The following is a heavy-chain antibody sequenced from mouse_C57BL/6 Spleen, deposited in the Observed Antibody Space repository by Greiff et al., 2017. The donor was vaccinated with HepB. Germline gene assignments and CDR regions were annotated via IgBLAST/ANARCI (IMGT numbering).Heavy chain of an antibody. V-gene: IGHV5-16*01. D-gene: IGHD1-1*01. Sequence: EVHLVESEGGLVQPGSSMKLSCTASGFTFSDYYMAWVRQVPEKGLEWVANINYDGSSTYYLDSLKSRFIISRDNAKNILYLQMSSLKSEDTATYYCARGGFYYGAMDYWGQGTSVTVSS. J-gene: IGHJ4*01. CDR2: INYDGSST. CDR1: GFTFSDYY. CDR3: ARGGFYYGAMDY.